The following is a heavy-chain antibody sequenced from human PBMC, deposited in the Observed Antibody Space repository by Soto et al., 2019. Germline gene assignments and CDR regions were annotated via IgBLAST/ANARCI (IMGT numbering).Heavy chain of an antibody. V-gene: IGHV6-1*01. Sequence: TLSLTCAISGDSVSSNSAAWNWIRQSPSRGLEWLGRTYYRSKWYNDYAVSVKSRITINPDTSKNQFSLQLNSVTPEDTAVYYCARDGPIAAAGTWVGYFDYWGQGTLVTVSS. D-gene: IGHD6-13*01. CDR2: TYYRSKWYN. CDR1: GDSVSSNSAA. J-gene: IGHJ4*02. CDR3: ARDGPIAAAGTWVGYFDY.